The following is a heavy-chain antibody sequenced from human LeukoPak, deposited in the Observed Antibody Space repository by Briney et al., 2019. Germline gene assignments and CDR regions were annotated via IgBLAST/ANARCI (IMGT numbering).Heavy chain of an antibody. CDR2: ISSSSRDI. CDR3: ARGWSDDAGDY. CDR1: GFTFSSYS. J-gene: IGHJ4*02. V-gene: IGHV3-21*01. D-gene: IGHD3-3*01. Sequence: GGSLRLSCAASGFTFSSYSMNWVRQAPGKGLEWVSSISSSSRDIYYAHSLKGRFTISRDNAKNSLYLQMNSLRAEDTAVYYCARGWSDDAGDYWGQGTLVTVSS.